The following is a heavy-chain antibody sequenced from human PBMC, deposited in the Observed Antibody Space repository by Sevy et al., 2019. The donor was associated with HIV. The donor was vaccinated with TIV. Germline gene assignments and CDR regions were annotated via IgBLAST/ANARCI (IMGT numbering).Heavy chain of an antibody. J-gene: IGHJ6*03. V-gene: IGHV2-5*02. CDR1: GFSLSTRGVA. CDR3: VHRLLSNYMDV. CDR2: IHWDDDK. Sequence: SGPTLVNPTQTLTLTCTFSGFSLSTRGVAVGWVRQPPGKALEWLALIHWDDDKRYSPSLSSRLAITKDTSKNQVVLTMTNMDPVDTATYYCVHRLLSNYMDVWGKGTTVTVSS.